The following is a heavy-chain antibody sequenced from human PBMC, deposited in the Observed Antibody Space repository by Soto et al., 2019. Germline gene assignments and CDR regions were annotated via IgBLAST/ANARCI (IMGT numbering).Heavy chain of an antibody. CDR1: GFTFSSYA. J-gene: IGHJ4*02. D-gene: IGHD6-6*01. V-gene: IGHV3-23*01. Sequence: GGSLRLSCAASGFTFSSYAMSWVRQAPGKGLEWVSAISGSGGSTYYADSVKGRFTISRDNSKNTLYLQMNSLRAEDTAVYYGAKDPYSSLAFDYWGQGTLVTVSS. CDR3: AKDPYSSLAFDY. CDR2: ISGSGGST.